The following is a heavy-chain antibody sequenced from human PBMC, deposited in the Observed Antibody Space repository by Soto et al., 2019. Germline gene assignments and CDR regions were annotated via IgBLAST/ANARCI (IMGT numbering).Heavy chain of an antibody. CDR1: GGSLNNNY. Sequence: LSLTCTVSGGSLNNNYWIWIRQPPGKRLEWIGYIYYSGTTNYNPSLKSRVTISVDTSKNQFSLRLSSVTAADTAVYYCAGGGTAVTVAFDIWGQGTMVTVSS. V-gene: IGHV4-59*08. J-gene: IGHJ3*02. D-gene: IGHD2-15*01. CDR3: AGGGTAVTVAFDI. CDR2: IYYSGTT.